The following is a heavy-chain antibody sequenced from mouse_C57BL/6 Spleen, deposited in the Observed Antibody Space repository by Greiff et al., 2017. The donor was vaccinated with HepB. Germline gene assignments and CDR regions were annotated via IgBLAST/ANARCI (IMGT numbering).Heavy chain of an antibody. CDR3: ARAYYTPYYFDY. J-gene: IGHJ2*01. CDR2: ISSGSSTI. D-gene: IGHD2-12*01. CDR1: GFTLSDYG. V-gene: IGHV5-17*01. Sequence: EVKLVESGGGLVKPGGSLKLSCAASGFTLSDYGMHWVRQAPEKGLEWVAFISSGSSTIYYADTVKGRFTISRDNAKNTLFLQMTSLRSEDTAMYYCARAYYTPYYFDYWGQDTTLTVSS.